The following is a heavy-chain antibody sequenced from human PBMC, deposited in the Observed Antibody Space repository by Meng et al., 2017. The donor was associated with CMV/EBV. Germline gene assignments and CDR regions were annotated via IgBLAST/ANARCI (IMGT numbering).Heavy chain of an antibody. CDR2: INPNSGAT. D-gene: IGHD3-10*01. CDR1: VYIFTGYY. Sequence: CKTSVYIFTGYYIHWVRQAPGQGLEWMGWINPNSGATYYAENFQGRITMTRDTSISTVHMELMRLRSDDTAVYFCARERGVSSVWFGSWGQGTLVTVSS. J-gene: IGHJ5*01. V-gene: IGHV1-2*02. CDR3: ARERGVSSVWFGS.